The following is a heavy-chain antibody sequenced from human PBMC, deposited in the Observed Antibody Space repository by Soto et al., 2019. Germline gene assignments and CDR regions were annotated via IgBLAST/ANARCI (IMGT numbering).Heavy chain of an antibody. V-gene: IGHV4-59*08. CDR1: CGSISTYY. J-gene: IGHJ4*02. CDR2: IYYSGST. CDR3: ARPDGSCFDY. Sequence: PSVTMSLTCTVSCGSISTYYCSWIRQPPGKGLEWIGYIYYSGSTNYNPSLKSRVTISVDTSKNQFSLKLSSVTAADTAVYYCARPDGSCFDYWGQGTLVT.